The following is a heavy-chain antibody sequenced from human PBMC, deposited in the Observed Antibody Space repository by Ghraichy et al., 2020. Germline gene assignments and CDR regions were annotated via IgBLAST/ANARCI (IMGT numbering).Heavy chain of an antibody. CDR1: GDSVSSNSAA. D-gene: IGHD7-27*01. J-gene: IGHJ6*02. CDR3: AREGWGSGGHYYYYGMDV. Sequence: SQTLSLTCAISGDSVSSNSAAWNWIRQSPSRGLEWLGRTYYRSKWYNDYAVSVKSRITINPDTFKNQFSLQLNSVTPEDTAVYYCAREGWGSGGHYYYYGMDVWGQGTTVTVSS. V-gene: IGHV6-1*01. CDR2: TYYRSKWYN.